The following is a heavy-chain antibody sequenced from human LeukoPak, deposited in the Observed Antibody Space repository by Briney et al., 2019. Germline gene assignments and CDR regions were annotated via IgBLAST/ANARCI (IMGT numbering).Heavy chain of an antibody. Sequence: GGSLRLSCAASGLTFSSYAMSWLRQAAGKGLEWVSAISGSGGSKNYADSVRGRFTISSDNSKNTWYLQMTSLRADDTAVYYCAKVESIVVVPAAIPEGWFDPWGQGTLVTVSS. J-gene: IGHJ5*02. V-gene: IGHV3-23*01. CDR1: GLTFSSYA. D-gene: IGHD2-2*01. CDR2: ISGSGGSK. CDR3: AKVESIVVVPAAIPEGWFDP.